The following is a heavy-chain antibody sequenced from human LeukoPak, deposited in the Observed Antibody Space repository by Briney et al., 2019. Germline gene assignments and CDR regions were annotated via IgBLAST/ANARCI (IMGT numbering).Heavy chain of an antibody. V-gene: IGHV4-39*07. CDR2: IYHSGST. CDR3: ARDYGDYIWGSYRYIDY. D-gene: IGHD3-16*02. J-gene: IGHJ4*02. Sequence: SETLSLTCSVSGGSIGSRSYYWGWIRQPPGKGLEWIGSIYHSGSTYYNPSLKSRVTMSVDTSKNQFSLKLSSVTAADTAVYYCARDYGDYIWGSYRYIDYWGQGTLVTVSS. CDR1: GGSIGSRSYY.